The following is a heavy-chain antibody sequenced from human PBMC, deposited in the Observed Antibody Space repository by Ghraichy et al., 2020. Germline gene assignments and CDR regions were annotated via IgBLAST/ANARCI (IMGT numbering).Heavy chain of an antibody. CDR2: ISFDGDKK. CDR1: GFTFSSYA. V-gene: IGHV3-30-3*01. Sequence: GGSLRLSCAASGFTFSSYAMHWVRQAPGKRLEWVAVISFDGDKKYYLESVKGRFTISRDNSNNTLYLQINSLRTDDTALYYCARVIYYAMDVWGQGTTITVSS. CDR3: ARVIYYAMDV. J-gene: IGHJ6*02.